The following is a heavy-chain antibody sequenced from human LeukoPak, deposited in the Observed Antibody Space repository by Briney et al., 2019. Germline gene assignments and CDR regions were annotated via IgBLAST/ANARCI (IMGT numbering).Heavy chain of an antibody. CDR1: GFSLTASGVG. J-gene: IGHJ5*02. CDR3: AQWRRNWFDP. D-gene: IGHD3-3*01. V-gene: IGHV2-5*02. Sequence: KESGPTLVKPTQTLTLTCTFSGFSLTASGVGVGWIRQPPGKALEWLALIYWDDDKRYSPSLKSRLIITKDTSKNQVVLTMTNMDPVDTATYYCAQWRRNWFDPWGQGTLVTVSS. CDR2: IYWDDDK.